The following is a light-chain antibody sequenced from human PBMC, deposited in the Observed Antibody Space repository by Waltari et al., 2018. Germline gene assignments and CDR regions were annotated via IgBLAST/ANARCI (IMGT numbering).Light chain of an antibody. CDR1: SNDIGDYNY. Sequence: QSALTQPASVSGSPGQSITISCTGTSNDIGDYNYVSWYQHQSGKAPKLMIYDVTERPSGVSNRFPGSKSGNTASLTISGLQADDEADYYCTSFSTISTSLFGGGTKVTVL. J-gene: IGLJ3*02. V-gene: IGLV2-14*03. CDR3: TSFSTISTSL. CDR2: DVT.